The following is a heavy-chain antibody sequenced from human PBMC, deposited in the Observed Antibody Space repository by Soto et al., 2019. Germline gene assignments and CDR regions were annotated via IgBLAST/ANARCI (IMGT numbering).Heavy chain of an antibody. CDR3: ARDRDPEIQLERRAFDI. D-gene: IGHD1-1*01. V-gene: IGHV6-1*01. J-gene: IGHJ3*02. CDR2: TYYRSKWYN. Sequence: SQTLSLTCAISGDSVSSNSAAWNWIRQSPSRGLEWLGRTYYRSKWYNDYAVSVKSRITINPDTSKNQFSLQLNSVTPEDTAVYYYARDRDPEIQLERRAFDIWGQGTMVTVSS. CDR1: GDSVSSNSAA.